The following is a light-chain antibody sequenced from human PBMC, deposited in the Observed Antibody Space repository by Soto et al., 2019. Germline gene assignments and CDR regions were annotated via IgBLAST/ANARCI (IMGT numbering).Light chain of an antibody. Sequence: DIQITQSQSSLSASVGDRVTITCQASQDINKNLIWYQQKPGKAPKLLIYDASDLETGVPSRFSGSGSGTGFTFTISSLQPEDFATYYCQQYESLPLTFGQGTRLEIK. V-gene: IGKV1-33*01. CDR2: DAS. J-gene: IGKJ5*01. CDR1: QDINKN. CDR3: QQYESLPLT.